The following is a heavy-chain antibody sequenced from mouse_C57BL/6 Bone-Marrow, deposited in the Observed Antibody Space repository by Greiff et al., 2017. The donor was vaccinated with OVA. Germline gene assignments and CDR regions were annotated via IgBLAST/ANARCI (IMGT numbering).Heavy chain of an antibody. CDR2: ISDGGSYT. Sequence: EVQGVESGGGLVKPGGSLKLSCAASGFTFSSYAMSWVRQTPEKRLEWVATISDGGSYTYYPDNVKGRFTISRDNAKNNLYLQMSHLKSEDTAMYYCARDYYGSRTPFAYWGQGTLVTVSA. CDR1: GFTFSSYA. J-gene: IGHJ3*01. V-gene: IGHV5-4*01. CDR3: ARDYYGSRTPFAY. D-gene: IGHD1-1*01.